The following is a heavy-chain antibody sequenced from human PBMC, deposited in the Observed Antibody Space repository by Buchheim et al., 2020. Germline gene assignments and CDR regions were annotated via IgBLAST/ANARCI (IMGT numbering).Heavy chain of an antibody. Sequence: QVQLVQSGAEVKKPGSSVKVSCKASGGTFNSYTISCVRQAPGQGLEWMGRIIPILGIANYAQKFQGRVTITADKSTSTAYMELSSLRSEDTAVYYCARADCSGGSGYFVGFFDPWGQGTL. J-gene: IGHJ5*02. CDR2: IIPILGIA. CDR3: ARADCSGGSGYFVGFFDP. V-gene: IGHV1-69*02. D-gene: IGHD2-15*01. CDR1: GGTFNSYT.